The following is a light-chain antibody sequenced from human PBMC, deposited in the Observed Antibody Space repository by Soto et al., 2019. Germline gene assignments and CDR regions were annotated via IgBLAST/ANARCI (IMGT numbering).Light chain of an antibody. CDR2: EGS. CDR1: SSDVGSYNL. V-gene: IGLV2-23*01. J-gene: IGLJ1*01. Sequence: QSALAQPASVSGSPGQSITISCTGTSSDVGSYNLVSWYQQHPGKAPKLMIYEGSKRPSGVSNRFSGSKSGNTASLTISGLQAEDEADYYCCSYAGSSTLYGFGTGTKV. CDR3: CSYAGSSTLYG.